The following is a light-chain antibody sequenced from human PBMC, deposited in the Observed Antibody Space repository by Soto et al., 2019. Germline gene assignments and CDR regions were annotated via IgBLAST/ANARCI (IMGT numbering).Light chain of an antibody. J-gene: IGKJ2*01. V-gene: IGKV1-39*01. CDR3: QQSYTTPYT. CDR1: QTIRIY. Sequence: DIQMTQSPSSLSASVGDRVIITCRASQTIRIYLNWYQQKPGRAPKLLIYTASTLESGVPSRFSGSGSGTDFTLTISSLQPEDFATYYCQQSYTTPYTFGQGTELEIK. CDR2: TAS.